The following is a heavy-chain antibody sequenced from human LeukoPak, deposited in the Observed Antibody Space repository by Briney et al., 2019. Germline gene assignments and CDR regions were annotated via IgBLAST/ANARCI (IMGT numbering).Heavy chain of an antibody. Sequence: GESLRLSCAASGFTFSSYSMNWVRQAPGKGLEWVSYISSSSSTIYYADSVKGRFTISRDNAKNSLYLQMNSLRDEDTAVYYCARDSVSIYDSIYGMDVWGQGTTVTVSS. CDR1: GFTFSSYS. D-gene: IGHD2/OR15-2a*01. CDR3: ARDSVSIYDSIYGMDV. J-gene: IGHJ6*02. V-gene: IGHV3-48*02. CDR2: ISSSSSTI.